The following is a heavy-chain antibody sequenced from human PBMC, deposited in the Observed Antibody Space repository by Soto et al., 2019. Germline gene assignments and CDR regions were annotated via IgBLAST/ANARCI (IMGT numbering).Heavy chain of an antibody. V-gene: IGHV3-7*01. CDR2: IKQDGSEK. CDR3: ARRRGGGRVVAAVYFDY. J-gene: IGHJ4*02. CDR1: GFTFSSYW. D-gene: IGHD2-15*01. Sequence: GGSLRLSCAASGFTFSSYWMSWVRQAPGKGLEWVANIKQDGSEKYYVDSVKGRFTISRDNAKNSLYLQMNSLRAEDTAVYYCARRRGGGRVVAAVYFDYWGQGTLVTVSS.